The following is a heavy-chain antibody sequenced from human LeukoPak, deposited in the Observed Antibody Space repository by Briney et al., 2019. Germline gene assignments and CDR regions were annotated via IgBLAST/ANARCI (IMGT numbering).Heavy chain of an antibody. CDR3: ARLLMWSVAFRGVIILSPYYFDY. D-gene: IGHD3-10*01. V-gene: IGHV4-39*01. J-gene: IGHJ4*02. Sequence: SETLSLTCTVSGGSISSSSYYWGWIRQPPGKGLEWIGSIYYSGSTHYNPSLKSRVTISVDTSKNQFSLKLSSVTAADTAVYYCARLLMWSVAFRGVIILSPYYFDYWGQGTLVTVSS. CDR1: GGSISSSSYY. CDR2: IYYSGST.